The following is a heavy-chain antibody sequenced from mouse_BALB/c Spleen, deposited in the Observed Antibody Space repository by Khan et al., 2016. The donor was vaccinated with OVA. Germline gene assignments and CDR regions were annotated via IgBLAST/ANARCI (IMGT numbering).Heavy chain of an antibody. CDR2: ISSGGST. CDR3: ARGLDYYGSSYPWFAY. V-gene: IGHV5-6-5*01. Sequence: EVQLVESGGGLVKPGGSLNLSCAASGFTFSSYAMSWVRQTPEKRLEWVASISSGGSTYYPDSVKGRFTISRDNARNILYLQMSSLRSEDTAMYYCARGLDYYGSSYPWFAYWGQGTLVTVSA. CDR1: GFTFSSYA. J-gene: IGHJ3*01. D-gene: IGHD1-1*01.